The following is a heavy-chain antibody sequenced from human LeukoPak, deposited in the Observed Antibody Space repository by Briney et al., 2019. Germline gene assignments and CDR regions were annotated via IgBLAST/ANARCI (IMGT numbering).Heavy chain of an antibody. Sequence: LPGRSLRLSCAASGFTFSSYTMHWVRQAPGKGLEWVAVIFYDAINKYYADSVKGRFTISRDNSKSTLYLQMNSLRNEDTAVYYCAYRDAAGLDYWGQGNLVTVSS. CDR1: GFTFSSYT. CDR3: AYRDAAGLDY. J-gene: IGHJ4*02. D-gene: IGHD6-13*01. V-gene: IGHV3-30-3*01. CDR2: IFYDAINK.